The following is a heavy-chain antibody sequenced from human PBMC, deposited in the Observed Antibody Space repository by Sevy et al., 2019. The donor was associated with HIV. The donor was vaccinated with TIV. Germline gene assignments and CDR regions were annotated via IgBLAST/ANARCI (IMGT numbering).Heavy chain of an antibody. V-gene: IGHV3-53*01. CDR2: IYAGDST. D-gene: IGHD5-18*01. Sequence: GGSRRLSCATSGITVSLNYMSWVRQAPGKGLEWVSAIYAGDSTYYTDSMRGRFTISRDNSKNTLYLQMNSLRVEDTATYYCAKTRGFSGLHAFDAWGQGTLVTVSS. CDR1: GITVSLNY. CDR3: AKTRGFSGLHAFDA. J-gene: IGHJ3*01.